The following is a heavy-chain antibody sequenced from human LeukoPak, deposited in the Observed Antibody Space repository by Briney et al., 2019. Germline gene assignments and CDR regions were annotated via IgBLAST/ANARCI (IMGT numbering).Heavy chain of an antibody. D-gene: IGHD6-13*01. V-gene: IGHV4-30-2*01. Sequence: SETLSLTCTVSGGSISSGGYYWSWIRQPPGKGLEWIGYIYHSGSTYYNPSLKSRVTISVDRSKDQFSLKLSSVTAADTAVYYCARYSSSWYDTGDYWGQGTLVTVSS. CDR3: ARYSSSWYDTGDY. CDR1: GGSISSGGYY. CDR2: IYHSGST. J-gene: IGHJ4*02.